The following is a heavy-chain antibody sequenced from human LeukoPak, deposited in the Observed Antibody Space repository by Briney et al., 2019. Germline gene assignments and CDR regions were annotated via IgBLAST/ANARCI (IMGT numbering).Heavy chain of an antibody. D-gene: IGHD1-1*01. CDR1: GGSISSSRYY. V-gene: IGHV4-39*01. CDR2: IFYSGNT. Sequence: SETLSLTCTVSGGSISSSRYYWGWIRHPPGKGLEWIGSIFYSGNTYYNPSLKSRVTISVDTSKNQFSLKLSSVTAADTAVYYCARLSLDGVDYWGQGTLVTVSS. CDR3: ARLSLDGVDY. J-gene: IGHJ4*02.